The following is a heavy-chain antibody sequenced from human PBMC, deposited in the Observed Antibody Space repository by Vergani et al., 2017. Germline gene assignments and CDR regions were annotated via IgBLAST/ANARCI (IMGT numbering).Heavy chain of an antibody. Sequence: QVQLQESGPGLVKPSETLSLTCTVSGGSISSYYWSWIRQPPGKGLEWIGYIYYSGSTNYNPSLKSRVTISVDTSKNQFSLKLSSVTAADTAVYYCARDREAAARTGFIFDYWGQGTLVTVSS. V-gene: IGHV4-59*01. D-gene: IGHD6-13*01. CDR1: GGSISSYY. CDR3: ARDREAAARTGFIFDY. CDR2: IYYSGST. J-gene: IGHJ4*02.